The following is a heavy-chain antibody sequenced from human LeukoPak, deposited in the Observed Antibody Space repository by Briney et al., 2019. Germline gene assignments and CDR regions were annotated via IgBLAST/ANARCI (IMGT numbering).Heavy chain of an antibody. J-gene: IGHJ4*02. D-gene: IGHD5-18*01. CDR3: ARSARGYSYGHDY. CDR1: GGTFSSYT. CDR2: IIPILGIA. V-gene: IGHV1-69*02. Sequence: SVKVSCKASGGTFSSYTISWVRQAPGQGLEWMGRIIPILGIANYAQKFQGRVTITADKSTSTAYMELSSLRSEDTAVYYCARSARGYSYGHDYWGQGNPGHRLL.